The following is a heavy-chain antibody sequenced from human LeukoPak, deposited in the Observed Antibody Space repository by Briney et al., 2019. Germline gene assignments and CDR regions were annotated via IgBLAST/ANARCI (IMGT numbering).Heavy chain of an antibody. J-gene: IGHJ4*02. CDR2: ISGSGGST. V-gene: IGHV3-23*01. CDR1: GFTFSSYA. Sequence: GGSLRLSCAASGFTFSSYAMSWVRQAPGKGLEWVSAISGSGGSTYYADSVKGRFTVSRDNSKNTLYLQMNSLRAEDTAVYCCAKDQWPQETDYWGQGTLVTVSS. CDR3: AKDQWPQETDY. D-gene: IGHD2-8*01.